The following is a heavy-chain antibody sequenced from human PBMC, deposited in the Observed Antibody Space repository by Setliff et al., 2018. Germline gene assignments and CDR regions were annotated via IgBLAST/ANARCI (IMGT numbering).Heavy chain of an antibody. J-gene: IGHJ4*02. V-gene: IGHV3-7*01. CDR3: ARDLFRNSGGLYC. CDR1: GFTISGYA. D-gene: IGHD1-7*01. CDR2: LNQEGSAK. Sequence: GSLKISCVGSGFTISGYAMTWVRQAPGKGLEYVANLNQEGSAKYYVDSVKGRFTISRDNAKNSLYLQMNSLRADDTAVYYCARDLFRNSGGLYCWGQGTLVTVSS.